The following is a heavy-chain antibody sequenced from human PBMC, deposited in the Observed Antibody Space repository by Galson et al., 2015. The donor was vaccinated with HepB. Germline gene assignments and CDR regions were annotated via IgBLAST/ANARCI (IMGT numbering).Heavy chain of an antibody. CDR2: ISSSSSYT. CDR3: ARGSGGSSWYGGYYYYGMDV. Sequence: SLRLSCAASGFTFSDYYMSWIRQAPGKGLEWVSYISSSSSYTNYADSVKGRFTISRDNAKNSLYLQMNSLRAEDTAVYYCARGSGGSSWYGGYYYYGMDVWGQGTTVTVSS. D-gene: IGHD6-13*01. CDR1: GFTFSDYY. V-gene: IGHV3-11*06. J-gene: IGHJ6*02.